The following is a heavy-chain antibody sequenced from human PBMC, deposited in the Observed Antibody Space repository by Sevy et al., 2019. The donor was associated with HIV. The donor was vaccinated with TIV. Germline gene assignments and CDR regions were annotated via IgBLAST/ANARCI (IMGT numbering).Heavy chain of an antibody. D-gene: IGHD2-21*02. CDR1: GFTFNSYG. V-gene: IGHV3-33*01. Sequence: GGSLRLSCAASGFTFNSYGMHWVRQAPGKGLEWVAVIWYDGSNKYYADSVKGRFTISRDNSKNTLYLQMNSLRAEDTAVYYCARAAFVVVTAPFDYWGQGTLVTVSS. CDR2: IWYDGSNK. CDR3: ARAAFVVVTAPFDY. J-gene: IGHJ4*02.